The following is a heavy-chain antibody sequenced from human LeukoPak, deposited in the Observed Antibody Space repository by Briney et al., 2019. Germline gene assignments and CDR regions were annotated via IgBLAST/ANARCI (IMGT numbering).Heavy chain of an antibody. Sequence: GGSLRLSCAASGFTFSSYVMTWVRQAPGKGLEWVSAISGSGGSTYYADSVKGRFTISRDNSKNTLYLQMNSLRAEDTALYYCAKDYAVGSIDCWGQGTLVTVSS. J-gene: IGHJ4*02. D-gene: IGHD3-16*01. CDR2: ISGSGGST. V-gene: IGHV3-23*01. CDR1: GFTFSSYV. CDR3: AKDYAVGSIDC.